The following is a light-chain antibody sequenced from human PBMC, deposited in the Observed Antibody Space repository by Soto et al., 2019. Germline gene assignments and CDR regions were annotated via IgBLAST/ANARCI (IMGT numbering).Light chain of an antibody. CDR1: QTISSY. Sequence: DIHMTQSPASLSASVGDRVTITCRASQTISSYLNWYQQKAGAAPKLLIYSASTLQSGVPSRFSGSRFGTDYTLTISSLQPADFAVYYCQQTFRTPHSFGQGTKLDIK. V-gene: IGKV1-39*01. CDR3: QQTFRTPHS. CDR2: SAS. J-gene: IGKJ2*01.